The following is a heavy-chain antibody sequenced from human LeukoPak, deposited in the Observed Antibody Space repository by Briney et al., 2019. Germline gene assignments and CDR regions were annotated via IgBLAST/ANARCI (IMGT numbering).Heavy chain of an antibody. CDR2: IRSKANSYVT. CDR3: TREVSGLWFGTEGYYYYYMDV. J-gene: IGHJ6*03. V-gene: IGHV3-73*01. D-gene: IGHD3-10*01. Sequence: GGSLRLSCAASGFTFSGSAMHWVRQASGKGLGWVGRIRSKANSYVTAYAASVKGRFTISRDDSKNTAYLQMNSLKTEDTAVYYCTREVSGLWFGTEGYYYYYMDVWGKGTTVTVSS. CDR1: GFTFSGSA.